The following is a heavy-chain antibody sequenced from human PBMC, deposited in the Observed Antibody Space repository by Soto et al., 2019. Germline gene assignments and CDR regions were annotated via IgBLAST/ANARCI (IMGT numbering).Heavy chain of an antibody. CDR1: GGSFSGYY. CDR3: ARGPIGYSGSYHRTGVVYFQH. CDR2: INHSGST. V-gene: IGHV4-34*01. J-gene: IGHJ1*01. Sequence: QVQLQQWGAGLLKPSETLSLTCAVYGGSFSGYYWSWIRQPPGKGLEWIGEINHSGSTNYNPSLKSRVTISVDPSKNQFSLKLSSVTAADTAVYYCARGPIGYSGSYHRTGVVYFQHWGQGTLVTVSS. D-gene: IGHD1-26*01.